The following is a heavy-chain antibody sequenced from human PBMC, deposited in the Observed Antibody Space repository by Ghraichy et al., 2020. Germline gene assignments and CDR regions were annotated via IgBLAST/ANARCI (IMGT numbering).Heavy chain of an antibody. Sequence: GGSLRLSCAASGFTFSTYAMSWVRQAPGKGLEWVSVISGSGGSTFYADSVKGRFAISRDNSKNTLYVQMNSLRAEDTAVYYCAKDLLAIAGGALDYGMDVWGQGTTVTFSS. CDR2: ISGSGGST. D-gene: IGHD6-13*01. CDR3: AKDLLAIAGGALDYGMDV. CDR1: GFTFSTYA. J-gene: IGHJ6*02. V-gene: IGHV3-23*01.